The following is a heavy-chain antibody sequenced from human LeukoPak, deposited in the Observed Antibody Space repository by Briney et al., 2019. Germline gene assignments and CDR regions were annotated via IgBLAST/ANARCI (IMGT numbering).Heavy chain of an antibody. Sequence: SETLSLTCTVSGDSFSYFYWSWIRQPPGKGLEWIGYIYNGGSTNYNPSLKSRVTMSLDTSKNQFSLKLSSVTAADTAVYYCARRPAFSSGWYDYWGQGTLVTVSS. D-gene: IGHD6-19*01. J-gene: IGHJ4*02. V-gene: IGHV4-59*12. CDR1: GDSFSYFY. CDR3: ARRPAFSSGWYDY. CDR2: IYNGGST.